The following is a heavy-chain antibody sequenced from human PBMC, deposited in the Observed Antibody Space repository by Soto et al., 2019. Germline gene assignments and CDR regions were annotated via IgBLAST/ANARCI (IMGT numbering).Heavy chain of an antibody. CDR2: INHSGST. V-gene: IGHV4-34*01. D-gene: IGHD3-22*01. CDR1: GGSFSGYS. J-gene: IGHJ6*02. Sequence: QVQLQQWGAGLLKPSETLSLTCAVYGGSFSGYSWSWIRQPPGKGLEWIGEINHSGSTNYNPSLKSRVTISVDTSKNQFSLKLSSVTAADTAEYYCARGPPNYYDGSGYYLRARGYHYYGMDVWGQGTTVTVSS. CDR3: ARGPPNYYDGSGYYLRARGYHYYGMDV.